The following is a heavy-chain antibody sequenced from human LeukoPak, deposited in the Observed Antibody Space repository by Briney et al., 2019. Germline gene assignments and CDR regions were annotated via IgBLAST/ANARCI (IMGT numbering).Heavy chain of an antibody. CDR1: GGSFSGYY. V-gene: IGHV4-34*01. CDR2: INHSGST. D-gene: IGHD3-10*01. J-gene: IGHJ5*02. CDR3: ARVPRLYYYGSGRRYNWFDP. Sequence: PSETLSLTCAVYGGSFSGYYWSWIRQPPGKGLEWLGEINHSGSTNYNPSLKSRVTISVDTSKNQFSLKLSSVTAADTAVYYCARVPRLYYYGSGRRYNWFDPWGQGTLVTVSS.